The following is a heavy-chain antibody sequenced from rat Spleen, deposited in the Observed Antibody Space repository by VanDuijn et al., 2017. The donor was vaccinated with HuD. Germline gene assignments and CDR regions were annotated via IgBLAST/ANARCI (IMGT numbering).Heavy chain of an antibody. CDR2: IIYDGSRT. Sequence: EVQLVESDGGLVQPGRSLKLSCAASGFTFSDYYMAWVRQAPKKGLEWVATIIYDGSRTYYRDSVKGRFTISRDDVKSTLYLQMNSLRSEDTATYYCTREIIRGTKDWFTHWGQGTLVTVSS. J-gene: IGHJ3*01. CDR1: GFTFSDYY. CDR3: TREIIRGTKDWFTH. V-gene: IGHV5S10*01. D-gene: IGHD4-3*01.